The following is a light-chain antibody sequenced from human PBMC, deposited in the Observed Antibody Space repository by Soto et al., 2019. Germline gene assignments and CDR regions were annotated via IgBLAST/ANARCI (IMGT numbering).Light chain of an antibody. CDR2: INN. CDR3: AAWDDSLNGYV. CDR1: SSNIGSHT. J-gene: IGLJ1*01. Sequence: QSVLTQPPSASGTPGQRVTISCSGSSSNIGSHTVNWFQHLPGTAPKLLIYINNQRPSGVPDRFSGSKSGTSAYLAISGLQSEDEADYYCAAWDDSLNGYVFGTGTKVTVL. V-gene: IGLV1-44*01.